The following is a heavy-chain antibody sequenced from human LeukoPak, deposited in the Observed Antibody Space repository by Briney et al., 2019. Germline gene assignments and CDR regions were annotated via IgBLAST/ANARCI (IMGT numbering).Heavy chain of an antibody. CDR3: ARGTGDDCATPLCWFDR. CDR1: GFTFSSYG. V-gene: IGHV3-33*01. Sequence: PGGSLRLSCAASGFTFSSYGMHWVRQAPGKGLEWVAVIWYDGSNKYYADSVKGRFTISRDNSKNTLYLQMNSLRAEDTAVYYCARGTGDDCATPLCWFDRWGQGTLVTVSS. CDR2: IWYDGSNK. J-gene: IGHJ5*02. D-gene: IGHD2-21*02.